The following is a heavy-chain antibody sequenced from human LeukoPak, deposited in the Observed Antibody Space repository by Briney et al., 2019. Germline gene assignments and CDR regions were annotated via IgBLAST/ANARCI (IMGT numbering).Heavy chain of an antibody. CDR3: ARERYSFDY. Sequence: GGSLRLSCAASGFTFSSYAMHRVRQAPGKGLEWVAVISYDGSNKYYADSVKGRFTISRDNSKNTLYLQMNSLRAEDTAVYYCARERYSFDYWGQGTLVTVSS. CDR1: GFTFSSYA. J-gene: IGHJ4*02. V-gene: IGHV3-30*04. D-gene: IGHD1-26*01. CDR2: ISYDGSNK.